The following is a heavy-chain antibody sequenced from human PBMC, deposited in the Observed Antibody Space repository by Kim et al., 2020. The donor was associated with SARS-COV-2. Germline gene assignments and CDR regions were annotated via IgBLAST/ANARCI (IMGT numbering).Heavy chain of an antibody. CDR2: IIPILGIA. J-gene: IGHJ4*02. Sequence: VNVSCKASGGTFSSYAISWVRQAPGQGLEWMVRIIPILGIANYAQKFQGRVTITADKSTSTAYMELSSLRSEDTAVYYCAREGIAAAGTIGYWGQGTLVTVSS. D-gene: IGHD6-13*01. V-gene: IGHV1-69*04. CDR1: GGTFSSYA. CDR3: AREGIAAAGTIGY.